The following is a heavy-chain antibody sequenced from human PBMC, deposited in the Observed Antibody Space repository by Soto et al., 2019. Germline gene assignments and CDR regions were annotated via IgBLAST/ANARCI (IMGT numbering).Heavy chain of an antibody. J-gene: IGHJ4*02. Sequence: EVQLVESGGGLVQPGGSLRLSCAASGFTFSNCWMNWVRQAPGKGLVWVSRINSDGSTTSYTDSVKGRFTISRDNAKNTLYLQMNRLRAEDTAVYYCARVGYGSGSYHFDSWCQGTLVTVSS. CDR3: ARVGYGSGSYHFDS. D-gene: IGHD3-10*01. CDR1: GFTFSNCW. CDR2: INSDGSTT. V-gene: IGHV3-74*01.